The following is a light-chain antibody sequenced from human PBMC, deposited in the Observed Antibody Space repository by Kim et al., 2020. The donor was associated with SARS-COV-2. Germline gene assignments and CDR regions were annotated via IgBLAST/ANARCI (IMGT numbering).Light chain of an antibody. CDR2: WAS. Sequence: DIVMTQSPDSLAVSLGERATLNCKSSQTVLYNSNNKNYLAWYQQKPGQAPKLLIYWASIRESGVSDRFSGSGSETDFTLTISSLQAEDVAVYYCQQYYSTPLSFGQVTKLEI. V-gene: IGKV4-1*01. J-gene: IGKJ2*03. CDR3: QQYYSTPLS. CDR1: QTVLYNSNNKNY.